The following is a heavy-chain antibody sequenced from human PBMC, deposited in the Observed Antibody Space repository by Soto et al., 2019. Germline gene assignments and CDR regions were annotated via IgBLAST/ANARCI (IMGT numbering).Heavy chain of an antibody. CDR1: DGSVNTGNYY. V-gene: IGHV4-61*01. Sequence: QVQLQESGSGLVKPSETLSLTCSVSDGSVNTGNYYWSWIRQPPGKGLEWIGHIYYIGTTNYNPSLKSRVTISVDTSKNQFSLQVTSVTAADTAVYFCAREEKQLSRYGGDFDYWGQGILVTVSS. J-gene: IGHJ4*02. D-gene: IGHD3-16*01. CDR3: AREEKQLSRYGGDFDY. CDR2: IYYIGTT.